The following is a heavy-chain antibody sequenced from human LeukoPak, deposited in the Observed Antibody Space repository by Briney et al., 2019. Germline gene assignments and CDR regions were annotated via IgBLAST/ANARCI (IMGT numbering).Heavy chain of an antibody. J-gene: IGHJ5*02. CDR1: GFTFSDYY. V-gene: IGHV3-11*05. Sequence: GGSLRLSCAASGFTFSDYYMTWIRQAPGKGLEWVSYISSSSSYTEYADSVKGRLTISRDNAKNSVYLQMNSLRADDTAVYNCAREGGYGSGRGWFDPWGQGILVTVSS. CDR3: AREGGYGSGRGWFDP. CDR2: ISSSSSYT. D-gene: IGHD3-10*01.